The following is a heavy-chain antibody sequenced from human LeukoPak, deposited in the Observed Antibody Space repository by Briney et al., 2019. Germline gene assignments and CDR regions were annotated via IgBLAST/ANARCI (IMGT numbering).Heavy chain of an antibody. CDR3: ARVDNYYDSSGYFN. CDR1: GYTFTSYY. V-gene: IGHV1-69*05. CDR2: IIPIFGTA. D-gene: IGHD3-22*01. J-gene: IGHJ4*02. Sequence: SVKVSCKASGYTFTSYYMHWVRQAPGQGLEWMGGIIPIFGTANYAQKFQGRVTITTDESTSTAYMELSSLRSEDTAVYYCARVDNYYDSSGYFNWGQGTLVTVSS.